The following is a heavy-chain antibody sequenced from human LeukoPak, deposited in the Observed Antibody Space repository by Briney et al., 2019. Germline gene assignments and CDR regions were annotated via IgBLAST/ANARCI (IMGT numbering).Heavy chain of an antibody. CDR1: GFTLISYW. CDR3: ARSRGYYDY. D-gene: IGHD2/OR15-2a*01. Sequence: GGSLRLSCTASGFTLISYWMGWVRQAPGKGLEWVASIKQDGSDKNYVDSVKGRFTISRDNTKNSLYLQMNSLRAEDTAVYYCARSRGYYDYWGQGTLVTVSS. J-gene: IGHJ4*02. CDR2: IKQDGSDK. V-gene: IGHV3-7*01.